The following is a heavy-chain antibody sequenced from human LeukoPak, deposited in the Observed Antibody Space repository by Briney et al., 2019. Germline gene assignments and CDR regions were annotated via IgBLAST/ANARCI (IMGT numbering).Heavy chain of an antibody. Sequence: GESLRLSCAASGFTFSNFWMHWDRQAPGKGLVWDSRINGDGRTTSYAVSVQARFTISRDNAKNTLLLQMSSLRAEDTAVYYCARIRYSDYDDWDQGTLVTVFS. V-gene: IGHV3-74*01. CDR3: ARIRYSDYDD. CDR2: INGDGRTT. J-gene: IGHJ4*02. CDR1: GFTFSNFW. D-gene: IGHD5-12*01.